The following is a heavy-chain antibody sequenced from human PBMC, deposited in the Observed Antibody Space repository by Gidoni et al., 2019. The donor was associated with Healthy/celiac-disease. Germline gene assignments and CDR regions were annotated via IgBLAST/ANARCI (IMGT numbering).Heavy chain of an antibody. CDR1: GFTLSSYA. V-gene: IGHV3-23*01. Sequence: EVQLLESGGGLVQPGGSLRLSCAASGFTLSSYARSWVRQAPGKGLEWVSAISGSGGSTYYADSVKGRFTISRDNSKNTLYLQMNSLRAEDTAVYYCAKDPVPDCSGGSCYADYWGQGTLVTVSS. J-gene: IGHJ4*02. CDR2: ISGSGGST. CDR3: AKDPVPDCSGGSCYADY. D-gene: IGHD2-15*01.